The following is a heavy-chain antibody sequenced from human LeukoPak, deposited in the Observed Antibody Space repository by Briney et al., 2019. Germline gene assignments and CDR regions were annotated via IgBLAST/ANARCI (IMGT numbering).Heavy chain of an antibody. CDR3: ATDGGYCTSTSCYRGDYFDY. V-gene: IGHV3-7*01. Sequence: PGGSLRLSCVASGFTFSSYWMSWVRQAPGKGLEWVANIKQDGSEKYYVDSVKGRFTISRDNAKNSLYLQMNSQRAEDTAVYYCATDGGYCTSTSCYRGDYFDYWGQGTLVTVSS. CDR2: IKQDGSEK. D-gene: IGHD2-2*02. J-gene: IGHJ4*02. CDR1: GFTFSSYW.